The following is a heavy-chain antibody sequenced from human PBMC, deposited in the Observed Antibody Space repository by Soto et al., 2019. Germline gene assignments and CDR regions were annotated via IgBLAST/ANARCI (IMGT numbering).Heavy chain of an antibody. CDR3: ATRISSSWYIPYYYYGMDV. Sequence: EVQLVESGGGLVKPGGSLRLSCAASGFSISGYSMNWVRQAPGKGLEWVSSISSSSSYMYYIDSVKGRFTISRDNAKKSLYLQMNSLRAEDTAVYYCATRISSSWYIPYYYYGMDVWGLGTTVTVSS. V-gene: IGHV3-21*01. CDR2: ISSSSSYM. J-gene: IGHJ6*02. D-gene: IGHD6-13*01. CDR1: GFSISGYS.